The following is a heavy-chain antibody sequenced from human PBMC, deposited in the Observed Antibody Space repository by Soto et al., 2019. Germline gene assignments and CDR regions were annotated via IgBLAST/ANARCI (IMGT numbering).Heavy chain of an antibody. Sequence: GGSQRLSSTASGVNFRSYGMSWVRQAPGKGLEWVSAISGSGGSTYYADSVKGRFTISRDNSKNTLYLQMNSLRAEDTAVYYCASLSYNWNYNFDYWGQGTLVTVSS. D-gene: IGHD1-7*01. J-gene: IGHJ4*02. CDR1: GVNFRSYG. CDR3: ASLSYNWNYNFDY. V-gene: IGHV3-23*01. CDR2: ISGSGGST.